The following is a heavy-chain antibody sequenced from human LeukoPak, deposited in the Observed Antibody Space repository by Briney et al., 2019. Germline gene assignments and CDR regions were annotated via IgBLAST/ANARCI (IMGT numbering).Heavy chain of an antibody. CDR1: GGSISSYY. CDR3: ARDRERGMVRGILDY. D-gene: IGHD3-10*01. V-gene: IGHV4-4*07. Sequence: PSETLSLTCTVSGGSISSYYWSWIRQPAGKGLESIGHISTSGSTNYNPSLKSRVTISIDSSKNQFALKLKSVTAADTAVYYCARDRERGMVRGILDYWGQGTLVTVSS. J-gene: IGHJ4*02. CDR2: ISTSGST.